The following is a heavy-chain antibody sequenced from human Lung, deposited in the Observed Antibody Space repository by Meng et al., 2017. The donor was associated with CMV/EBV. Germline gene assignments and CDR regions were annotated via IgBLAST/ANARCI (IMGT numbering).Heavy chain of an antibody. CDR3: ASFPPPGKQWLVTDY. CDR1: GGSISSSNW. D-gene: IGHD6-19*01. CDR2: IYHSGST. V-gene: IGHV4-4*02. J-gene: IGHJ4*02. Sequence: QAAVPGAGPGAVTPSGTSSLTVAGSGGSISSSNWGSRGRQPPGKGLDWMGEIYHSGSTNYNPSLKSRVTISVDKSKTQFSLKLSSVTAADTAVYYCASFPPPGKQWLVTDYWGQGTLVTVSS.